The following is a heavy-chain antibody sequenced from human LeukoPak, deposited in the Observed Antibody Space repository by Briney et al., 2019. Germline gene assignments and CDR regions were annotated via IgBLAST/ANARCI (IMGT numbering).Heavy chain of an antibody. V-gene: IGHV1-69*13. CDR2: IIPILGTA. J-gene: IGHJ4*02. Sequence: GASVKVSCKASGGTFSSYAISWVRQAPGQGLEWMGGIIPILGTANYAQKFQGRVTITADESTSTAYVELSSLRSEDTAVYYCAREGDLRTYDYWGQGTLVTVSS. D-gene: IGHD1-26*01. CDR3: AREGDLRTYDY. CDR1: GGTFSSYA.